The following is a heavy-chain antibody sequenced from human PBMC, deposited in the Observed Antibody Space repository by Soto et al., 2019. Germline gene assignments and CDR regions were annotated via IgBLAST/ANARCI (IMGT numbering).Heavy chain of an antibody. CDR1: GYTFTANF. Sequence: QVRLAQSGAEVKKPGASVKVSCQASGYTFTANFINWVRQAPGQGLEWMGRVNPNTGDADYAQEFQGRVTMTTDTSVSTAYMEVTSLTSDDTAVYYCARVFREHSSSYWIDSWGQGTLVTVSS. CDR3: ARVFREHSSSYWIDS. CDR2: VNPNTGDA. V-gene: IGHV1-2*06. D-gene: IGHD3-22*01. J-gene: IGHJ4*02.